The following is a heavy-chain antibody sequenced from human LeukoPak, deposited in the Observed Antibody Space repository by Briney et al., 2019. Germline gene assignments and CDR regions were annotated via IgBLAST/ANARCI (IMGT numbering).Heavy chain of an antibody. Sequence: PSETLSLTRTVSGGSISSYYWSWIRQPPGKGLEWIGYIYYSGSTNYNPSLKSRVTISVDTSKNQFSLKLSSVTAADTAVYYCARVRYGDYGIDPWGQGTLVTVSS. J-gene: IGHJ5*02. V-gene: IGHV4-59*01. CDR3: ARVRYGDYGIDP. CDR1: GGSISSYY. D-gene: IGHD4-17*01. CDR2: IYYSGST.